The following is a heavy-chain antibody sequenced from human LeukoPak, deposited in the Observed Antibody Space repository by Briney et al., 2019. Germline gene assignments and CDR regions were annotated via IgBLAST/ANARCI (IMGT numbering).Heavy chain of an antibody. D-gene: IGHD3-22*01. CDR3: ARDRWFYDSNGYDAFDI. Sequence: PGGSLRLSCAASGFTFSSYSMNWVRQAPGKGLEWVSYISSSSSTIYYADSVKGRFTISGDNAKNSLYLQMNSLRDEDTAVYYCARDRWFYDSNGYDAFDIWGQGTTVTVSS. CDR1: GFTFSSYS. CDR2: ISSSSSTI. V-gene: IGHV3-48*02. J-gene: IGHJ3*02.